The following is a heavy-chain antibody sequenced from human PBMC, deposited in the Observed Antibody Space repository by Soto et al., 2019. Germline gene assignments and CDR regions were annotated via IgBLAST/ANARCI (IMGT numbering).Heavy chain of an antibody. Sequence: ASVKVSCKASGYPFNSYYIHWVRQAPGQGLEWMGIIDPSAGSTTYAQNFRGRVTMSRDTSTNTVYMELNSLRSEDTAVYYCASDRAVVAAGIPRPFLGYWGQGSLVTVSS. J-gene: IGHJ4*02. CDR1: GYPFNSYY. V-gene: IGHV1-46*02. CDR2: IDPSAGST. CDR3: ASDRAVVAAGIPRPFLGY. D-gene: IGHD2-15*01.